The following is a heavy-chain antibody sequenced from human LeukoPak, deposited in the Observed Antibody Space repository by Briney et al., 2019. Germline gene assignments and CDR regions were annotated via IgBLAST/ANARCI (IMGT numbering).Heavy chain of an antibody. CDR1: GFTFSNYW. CDR3: ARGGHASVDY. J-gene: IGHJ4*02. CDR2: IDSVGIT. V-gene: IGHV3-74*01. D-gene: IGHD3-16*01. Sequence: PGGSLRLSCAASGFTFSNYWMHWVRQAPGKGLVWVSCIDSVGITRYADSVKGRFTISRDDAENTLYLQMNSLRAEDTAVYYCARGGHASVDYWGQGTLVTVSS.